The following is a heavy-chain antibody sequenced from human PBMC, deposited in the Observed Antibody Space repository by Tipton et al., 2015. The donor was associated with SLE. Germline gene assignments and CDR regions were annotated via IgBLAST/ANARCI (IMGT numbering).Heavy chain of an antibody. CDR1: GGSISRSSYF. Sequence: TLSLTCTVSGGSISRSSYFWDWIRQSPGKGLEWIGSIHKSGSTYYNPSLKSRLTISADTSKNQFSLKLSSVTAADTAVYYCARSSGNYYFYMDVWGRGTTVTVSS. CDR3: ARSSGNYYFYMDV. J-gene: IGHJ6*03. V-gene: IGHV4-39*07. CDR2: IHKSGST.